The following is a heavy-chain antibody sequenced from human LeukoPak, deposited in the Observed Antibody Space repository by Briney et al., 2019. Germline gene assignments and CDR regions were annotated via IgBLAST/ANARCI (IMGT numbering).Heavy chain of an antibody. Sequence: SVKVSCTASGGTFSSYAISWVRQAPGKGLEWMGRIIPIFGIANYAQKFQGRVTITADKSTSTAYMELSSLRSEDTAVYYCARASSTSLLLDYWGQGTPVTVSS. CDR2: IIPIFGIA. J-gene: IGHJ4*02. CDR1: GGTFSSYA. V-gene: IGHV1-69*04. D-gene: IGHD2-2*01. CDR3: ARASSTSLLLDY.